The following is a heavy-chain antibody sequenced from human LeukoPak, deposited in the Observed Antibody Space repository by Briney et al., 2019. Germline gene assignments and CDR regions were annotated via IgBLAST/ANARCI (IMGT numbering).Heavy chain of an antibody. D-gene: IGHD3-22*01. CDR3: ARSNRRYYDSSGYQDAFDI. V-gene: IGHV4-59*08. Sequence: YSGSTNYNPSLKSRVTISVDASKNQFSLKLSSVTAADTAVYYCARSNRRYYDSSGYQDAFDIWGQGTMVTVSS. J-gene: IGHJ3*02. CDR2: YSGST.